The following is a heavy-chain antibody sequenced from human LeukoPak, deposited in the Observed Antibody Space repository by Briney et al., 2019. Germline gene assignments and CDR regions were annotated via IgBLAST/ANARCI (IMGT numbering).Heavy chain of an antibody. V-gene: IGHV4-39*07. CDR2: IYYSGST. CDR1: GGSISSSSYY. J-gene: IGHJ4*02. CDR3: ARDSGYGSDY. D-gene: IGHD5-12*01. Sequence: SETLSLTCTVSGGSISSSSYYWGWIRQPPGKGLEWIGSIYYSGSTYYNPSLKSRVTISVDTSKNQFSLKLSSVTAADTALYYCARDSGYGSDYWGQGTLVTVSS.